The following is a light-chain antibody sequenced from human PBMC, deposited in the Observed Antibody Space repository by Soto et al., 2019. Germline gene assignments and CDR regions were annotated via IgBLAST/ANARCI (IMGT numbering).Light chain of an antibody. V-gene: IGLV2-8*01. CDR1: SGDVGGYNF. J-gene: IGLJ2*01. Sequence: QSALTQPPSASGSPGQSVTIACTGTSGDVGGYNFVYWYQQHPGKAPKLIIFEVIERPSGVPDRFSGSKSDNTASLTVSGLQTEDEADYYCSSYAGDNNLVFGGGTKLTVL. CDR2: EVI. CDR3: SSYAGDNNLV.